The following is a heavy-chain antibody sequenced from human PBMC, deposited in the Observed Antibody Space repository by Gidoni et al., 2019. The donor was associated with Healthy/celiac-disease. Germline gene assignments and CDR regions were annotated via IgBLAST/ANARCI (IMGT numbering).Heavy chain of an antibody. D-gene: IGHD6-13*01. CDR1: GGSFSGYY. CDR3: ARGKKYSSTGFDY. CDR2: INHSGST. V-gene: IGHV4-34*01. Sequence: QVQLQQWGAGLLKPSGTLSLTCAVYGGSFSGYYWSWIRQPPGKGLEWIGEINHSGSTNYNPSLKSRVTISGDTSKNQFSLKLSSVTAADTAVYYCARGKKYSSTGFDYWGQGTLVSVAS. J-gene: IGHJ4*02.